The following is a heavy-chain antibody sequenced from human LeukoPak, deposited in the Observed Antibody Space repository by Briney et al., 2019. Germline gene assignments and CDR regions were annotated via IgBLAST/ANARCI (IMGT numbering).Heavy chain of an antibody. CDR3: ARCGISEPYYMDV. V-gene: IGHV3-11*04. CDR1: GFTFSDYY. J-gene: IGHJ6*03. CDR2: ISSSGSTI. D-gene: IGHD3-3*02. Sequence: GGSLRLSCAASGFTFSDYYMSWIRQAPGKGLEWVSYISSSGSTIYYADSVKGRFTISRDNSKNTLYLQMNSLRAEDTAVYYCARCGISEPYYMDVWGKGTTVTVSS.